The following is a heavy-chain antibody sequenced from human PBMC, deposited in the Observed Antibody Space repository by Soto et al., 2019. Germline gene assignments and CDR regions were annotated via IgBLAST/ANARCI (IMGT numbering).Heavy chain of an antibody. J-gene: IGHJ4*02. CDR1: GGSISSSSYY. D-gene: IGHD3-3*01. CDR3: ARRPDYYGIFGVVTPFDY. V-gene: IGHV4-39*01. Sequence: SETLSLTCTVSGGSISSSSYYWGWIRQPPGKGLEWIGSIYYSGSTYYNPSLKSRVTISVDTSKNQFSLKLSSVTAADTAVYYCARRPDYYGIFGVVTPFDYWGQGTLVTVSS. CDR2: IYYSGST.